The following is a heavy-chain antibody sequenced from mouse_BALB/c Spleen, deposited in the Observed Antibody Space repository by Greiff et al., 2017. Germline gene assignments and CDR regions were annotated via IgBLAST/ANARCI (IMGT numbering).Heavy chain of an antibody. CDR2: INPYNDGT. J-gene: IGHJ2*01. CDR3: ARGGTGY. D-gene: IGHD3-3*01. CDR1: GYTFTSSV. Sequence: VQLQQSGPELVKPGASVKMSCKASGYTFTSSVMPWVKQKPGRGLEWIGYINPYNDGTKYNEKFKGKATLTSDKTSSTAYMELSSLTSGDSAVYNCARGGTGYGGQGTTLTVSA. V-gene: IGHV1-14*01.